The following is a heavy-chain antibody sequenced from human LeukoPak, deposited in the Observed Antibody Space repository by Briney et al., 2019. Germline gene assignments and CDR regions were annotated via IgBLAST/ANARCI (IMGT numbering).Heavy chain of an antibody. Sequence: GGSLRLTCAASGFTFSSYSMNWVRQAPGKGLEWVSSISSSSSYIYYADSVKGRFTISRDNAENSLYLQMNSLRAEDTAVYYCAVYCSSTSCYRDFDYWGQGTLVTVSS. CDR2: ISSSSSYI. V-gene: IGHV3-21*01. CDR3: AVYCSSTSCYRDFDY. J-gene: IGHJ4*02. CDR1: GFTFSSYS. D-gene: IGHD2-2*02.